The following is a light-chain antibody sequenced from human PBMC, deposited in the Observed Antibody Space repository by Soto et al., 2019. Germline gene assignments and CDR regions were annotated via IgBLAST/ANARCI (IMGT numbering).Light chain of an antibody. CDR2: GPS. Sequence: EIVLTQSPRTLSLSPGESATLSCRASQNVYINSLAWFQQKPGQTPRLLIYGPSTRAAGVPDRFTGSGSGADFALTITSLEPEDFAMYYCQQYGGAPFTFGPGNRV. CDR1: QNVYINS. V-gene: IGKV3-20*01. CDR3: QQYGGAPFT. J-gene: IGKJ3*01.